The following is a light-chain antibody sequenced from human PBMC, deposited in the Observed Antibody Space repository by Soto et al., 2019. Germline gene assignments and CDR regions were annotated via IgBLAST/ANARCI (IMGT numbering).Light chain of an antibody. CDR3: QQYYSPWT. V-gene: IGKV4-1*01. CDR1: QSVLYSSNNKNY. Sequence: DIVMTQSPDSLAVSLGERATINCKSSQSVLYSSNNKNYLAWYQQKSGQPPKLLIYWASTRESGVPDRFSGGGSGTDFTLTISSLQAEDVEVYYCQQYYSPWTFGQGTKVEIK. J-gene: IGKJ1*01. CDR2: WAS.